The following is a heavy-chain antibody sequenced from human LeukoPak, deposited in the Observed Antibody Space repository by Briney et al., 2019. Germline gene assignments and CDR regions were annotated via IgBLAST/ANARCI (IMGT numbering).Heavy chain of an antibody. J-gene: IGHJ4*02. CDR1: GFTFSNYA. Sequence: PGGSLRLSCAASGFTFSNYAMSWVRQAPGKGLEWVALIWNAGTNTYYADSVKGRFTISRDNSKNTLYLQMNSLRAEDTAVYYCAGDTPPGGDYYFDYWGQGTLVIVSS. CDR3: AGDTPPGGDYYFDY. V-gene: IGHV3-33*08. D-gene: IGHD3-16*01. CDR2: IWNAGTNT.